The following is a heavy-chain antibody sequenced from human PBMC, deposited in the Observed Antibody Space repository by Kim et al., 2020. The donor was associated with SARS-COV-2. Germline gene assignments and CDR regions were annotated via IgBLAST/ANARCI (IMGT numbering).Heavy chain of an antibody. V-gene: IGHV4-31*03. CDR3: ARSSTTLKVVVDAFVI. J-gene: IGHJ3*02. Sequence: RLSLTLTVSGGSISSGGYYWSWIRQHPGKGLEWIGYIYYSGSTYYNPSLKSRVTISVDNSKNQFSLKLTSVTVADTLAYYCARSSTTLKVVVDAFVI. CDR1: GGSISSGGYY. CDR2: IYYSGST. D-gene: IGHD3-22*01.